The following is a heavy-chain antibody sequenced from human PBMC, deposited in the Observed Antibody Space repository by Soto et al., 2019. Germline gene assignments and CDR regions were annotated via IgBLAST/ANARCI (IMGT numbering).Heavy chain of an antibody. CDR2: IYPGDSDT. J-gene: IGHJ6*02. CDR3: ARGGYYYGSGSYEYYYYRMDV. Sequence: HGESLKISCKGSGYSFTSYWIGWVRQMPGKGLEWMGIIYPGDSDTRYSPSFQGQVTISADKSISTAYLQWSSLKASDTAMYYCARGGYYYGSGSYEYYYYRMDVWGQGTTVTVSS. CDR1: GYSFTSYW. V-gene: IGHV5-51*01. D-gene: IGHD3-10*01.